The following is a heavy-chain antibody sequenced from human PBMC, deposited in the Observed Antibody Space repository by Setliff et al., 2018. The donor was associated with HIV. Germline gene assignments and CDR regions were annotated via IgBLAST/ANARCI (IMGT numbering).Heavy chain of an antibody. J-gene: IGHJ6*03. Sequence: GGSLRLSCAASGFSVSTNYMNWVRQAPGKGLEWVSYISSSSDTIYYADSVKGRFTISRDNAKNSLYLQMNSLRAEDTAMYYCARDRRRYDILTLHYMDVWGKGTTVTVSS. CDR2: ISSSSDTI. CDR3: ARDRRRYDILTLHYMDV. D-gene: IGHD3-9*01. V-gene: IGHV3-48*04. CDR1: GFSVSTNY.